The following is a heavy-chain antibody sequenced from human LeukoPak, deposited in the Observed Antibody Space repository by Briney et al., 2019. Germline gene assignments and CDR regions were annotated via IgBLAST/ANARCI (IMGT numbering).Heavy chain of an antibody. CDR2: ISSSSSYI. Sequence: GGSLRLSCAASGFTFSSYSMNWVRQAPGKGLEWVSPISSSSSYIYYADSVKGRFTISRDNAKNSLYLQMNSLRAEDTAVYYCARDVEMYSSTWSDAFDIWGQGTMVTVSS. CDR1: GFTFSSYS. J-gene: IGHJ3*02. V-gene: IGHV3-21*01. D-gene: IGHD6-13*01. CDR3: ARDVEMYSSTWSDAFDI.